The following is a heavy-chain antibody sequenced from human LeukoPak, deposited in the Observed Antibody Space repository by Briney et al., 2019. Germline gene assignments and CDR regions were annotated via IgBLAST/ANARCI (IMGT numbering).Heavy chain of an antibody. Sequence: SETLFLTCTVSGGSISSYYWSWIRQPPGKGLEWIGYIYYTGSANYNPSLKSRVTISVDTSKNQSSLKLSSVTAADTAVYYCARHAYSGSYQHDYWGQGTLVTVSS. CDR1: GGSISSYY. V-gene: IGHV4-59*08. J-gene: IGHJ4*02. CDR2: IYYTGSA. D-gene: IGHD1-26*01. CDR3: ARHAYSGSYQHDY.